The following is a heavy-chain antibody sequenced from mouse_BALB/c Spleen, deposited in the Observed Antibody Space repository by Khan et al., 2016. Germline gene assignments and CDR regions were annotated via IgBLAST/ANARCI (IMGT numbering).Heavy chain of an antibody. D-gene: IGHD1-2*01. CDR1: GYAFSSSW. CDR2: IYPGDGDT. Sequence: QVQLQQSGPELVKPGASVKISCKASGYAFSSSWMNWVKQRPGQGLEWIGRIYPGDGDTNYNGKFKGKATLTADKSSSTAYMQRSSLTSVDSVVYFCARGYGYGAMDYWGQGTSVTVSS. V-gene: IGHV1-82*01. CDR3: ARGYGYGAMDY. J-gene: IGHJ4*01.